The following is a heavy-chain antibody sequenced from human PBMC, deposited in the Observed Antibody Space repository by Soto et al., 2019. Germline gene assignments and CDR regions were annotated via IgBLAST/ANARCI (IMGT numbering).Heavy chain of an antibody. J-gene: IGHJ4*02. Sequence: ASVKVSCKASGYTFTSYAMHWVRQAPGQRLEWMGWINAGNGNTKYSQKFQGRVTITRDTSASTAYMELSSLRSEDTAVYYCARDGEYYYDSSGYYPYYWGQGTLVTVSS. D-gene: IGHD3-22*01. CDR2: INAGNGNT. CDR1: GYTFTSYA. CDR3: ARDGEYYYDSSGYYPYY. V-gene: IGHV1-3*01.